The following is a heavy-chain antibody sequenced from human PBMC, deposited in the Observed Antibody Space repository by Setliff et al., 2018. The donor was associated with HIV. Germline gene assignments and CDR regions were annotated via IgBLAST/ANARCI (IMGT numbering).Heavy chain of an antibody. Sequence: GGSLRLSCAASGFSLGDFGISWVRQAPGKGLEWVGFIRHQAHCETTEYAASVKDRFFISRDNLRNIAYLQMSGLKTEDTAIYYCTTKPPAADFQHWGQGTLVTVSS. CDR3: TTKPPAADFQH. D-gene: IGHD2-2*01. V-gene: IGHV3-49*04. CDR1: GFSLGDFG. J-gene: IGHJ1*01. CDR2: IRHQAHCETT.